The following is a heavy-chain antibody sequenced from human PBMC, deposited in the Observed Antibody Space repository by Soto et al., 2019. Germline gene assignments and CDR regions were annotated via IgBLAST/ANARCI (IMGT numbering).Heavy chain of an antibody. CDR3: AREVTSYSLSGFDY. CDR2: IWYDGSNK. V-gene: IGHV3-33*01. D-gene: IGHD3-10*01. Sequence: HPGGSLRLSCAASGFTFSSYGMHWVRQAPGKGLEWVAVIWYDGSNKYYADSVKGRFTISRDNSKNTLYLQMNSLRAEDTAVYYCAREVTSYSLSGFDYWGQGTLVTVSS. J-gene: IGHJ4*02. CDR1: GFTFSSYG.